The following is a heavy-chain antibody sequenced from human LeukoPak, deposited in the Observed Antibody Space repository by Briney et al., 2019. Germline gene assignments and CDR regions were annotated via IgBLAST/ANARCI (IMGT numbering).Heavy chain of an antibody. CDR2: INPNSGDT. CDR3: ARVVTPRYGNDAFDI. J-gene: IGHJ3*02. D-gene: IGHD3-10*01. V-gene: IGHV1-2*02. CDR1: GYTFTRYY. Sequence: ASEKVSCKASGYTFTRYYMHWVRQAPREGREWMGGINPNSGDTNYVQKFQGRVTMTRDTSISTASMLLSRLTSDDTAVYYCARVVTPRYGNDAFDIWGQGTMVTVSS.